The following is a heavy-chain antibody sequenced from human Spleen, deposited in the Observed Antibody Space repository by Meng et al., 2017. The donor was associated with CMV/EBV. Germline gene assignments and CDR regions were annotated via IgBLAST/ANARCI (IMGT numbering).Heavy chain of an antibody. D-gene: IGHD1-1*01. CDR2: SYTSGST. CDR3: ARDQLIDPLGDFDY. Sequence: GGGGGRAGGAVSRTCTVGGGSISSYYWSWRRQPAGKGLEWIGRSYTSGSTNYNPSLKSRVTMSVDTSKNQFSLKLSSVTAADTAVYYCARDQLIDPLGDFDYWGQGTLVTVSS. J-gene: IGHJ4*02. V-gene: IGHV4-4*07. CDR1: GGSISSYY.